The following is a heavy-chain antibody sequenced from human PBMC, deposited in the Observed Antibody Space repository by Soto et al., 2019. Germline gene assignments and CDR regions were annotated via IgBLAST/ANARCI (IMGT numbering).Heavy chain of an antibody. Sequence: QVQLQESAPGLVKPSETLSLTCTVSGGSIRSYCWSWILQPPGKGMEWIGYIYYNGSTNYNPSLKSRVTLSIDTSKNQFSLKLSYVTAADTAVYYCARDRPARASGYPLSPPYYYYVMDVWGQGTTVTVSS. CDR3: ARDRPARASGYPLSPPYYYYVMDV. CDR1: GGSIRSYC. V-gene: IGHV4-59*01. D-gene: IGHD5-12*01. J-gene: IGHJ6*02. CDR2: IYYNGST.